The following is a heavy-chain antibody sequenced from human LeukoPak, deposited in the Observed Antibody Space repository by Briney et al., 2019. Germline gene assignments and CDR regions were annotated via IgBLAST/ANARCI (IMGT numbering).Heavy chain of an antibody. CDR3: TAVTMVRDYDY. D-gene: IGHD3-10*01. J-gene: IGHJ4*02. CDR2: IKKKGDGGTT. CDR1: GFPFSDDW. V-gene: IGHV3-15*01. Sequence: GGSLRLSCAASGFPFSDDWMSWVRQAPGKGLEWVGRIKKKGDGGTTDYAAPVKGRFTISRDDSKNMLYLEMNNLKIEDTAVYYRTAVTMVRDYDYWGQGTLVTVSS.